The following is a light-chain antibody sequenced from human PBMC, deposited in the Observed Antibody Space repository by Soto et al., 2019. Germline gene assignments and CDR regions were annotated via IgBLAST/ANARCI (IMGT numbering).Light chain of an antibody. CDR2: DVT. V-gene: IGLV2-14*03. CDR3: NSYTSSGAVV. Sequence: QSVLTHPASVSGSPGQSITISCTGTNSDVGGYNFVSWYQQHPGNAPKLIIYDVTSRPSGVSNRFSGSKSGNAASLTISGLQAEDEALYYCNSYTSSGAVVFGGGTKLTVL. CDR1: NSDVGGYNF. J-gene: IGLJ3*02.